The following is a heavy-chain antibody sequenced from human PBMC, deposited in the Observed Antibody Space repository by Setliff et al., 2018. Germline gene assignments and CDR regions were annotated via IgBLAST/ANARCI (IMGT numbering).Heavy chain of an antibody. J-gene: IGHJ4*02. CDR2: IFYNGIT. Sequence: YFWGWIRQPPGKGLEWIGSIFYNGITHYNPSLKSRVTMFVDTSTEQFSLKLTSVTAADTAVYHCVRLPRWGHDSYVTADYWGQGTPVTVSS. CDR1: YF. CDR3: VRLPRWGHDSYVTADY. V-gene: IGHV4-39*01. D-gene: IGHD3-16*01.